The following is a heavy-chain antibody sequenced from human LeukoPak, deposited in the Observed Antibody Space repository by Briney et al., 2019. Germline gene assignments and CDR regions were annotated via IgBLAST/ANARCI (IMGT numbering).Heavy chain of an antibody. V-gene: IGHV3-9*01. CDR2: ISWNSGSI. CDR3: AKDPLPGYYDSSGYPRYFDL. D-gene: IGHD3-22*01. CDR1: GFTFDDYA. J-gene: IGHJ2*01. Sequence: GRSLRLSCAASGFTFDDYAMHWVRQAPGKGLEWVSGISWNSGSIGYADSVKGRFTISRDNAKNSLYLQMNSLRAEDTALYYCAKDPLPGYYDSSGYPRYFDLWGRGTLVTVSS.